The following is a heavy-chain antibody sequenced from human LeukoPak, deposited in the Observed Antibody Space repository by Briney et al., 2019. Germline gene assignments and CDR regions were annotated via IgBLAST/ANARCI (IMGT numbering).Heavy chain of an antibody. V-gene: IGHV3-30*18. CDR3: AKGLGYCSGGSCST. CDR2: ISYDGSNK. Sequence: GGSLRLSCAASGFTFSSYGMHWVRQAPGKGLEWVAVISYDGSNKYYADSVKGRFTISRDNSKNTLYLQMNSLRAEDTAVYYCAKGLGYCSGGSCSTWGQRTLVTVSS. J-gene: IGHJ5*02. D-gene: IGHD2-15*01. CDR1: GFTFSSYG.